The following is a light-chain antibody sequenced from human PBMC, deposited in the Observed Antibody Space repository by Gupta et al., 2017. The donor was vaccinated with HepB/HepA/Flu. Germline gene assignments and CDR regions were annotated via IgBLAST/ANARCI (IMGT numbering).Light chain of an antibody. V-gene: IGKV1-6*01. CDR3: LQDDNYPPLT. CDR1: QGIRND. J-gene: IGKJ4*01. Sequence: AIQMTQSPSSLSASVGDRVTITCRASQGIRNDLGWYQQKPGKAPKLLIYAASSLQSGVPSRFSGSGSGTDFTLTISSRQPEDFATYYCLQDDNYPPLTFGGGTKVEIK. CDR2: AAS.